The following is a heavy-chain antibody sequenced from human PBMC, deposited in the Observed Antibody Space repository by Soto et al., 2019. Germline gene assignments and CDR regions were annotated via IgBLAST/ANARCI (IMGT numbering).Heavy chain of an antibody. V-gene: IGHV4-39*01. J-gene: IGHJ4*02. CDR3: AGADTAMHNPFNY. Sequence: SETLSLTCTVSGGSISISSYYWGCIRQPPGKGLEWIGSIYYSGSTYYNPSLKSRVTISVDTSKNQFSLKLSSVTAADTAVYYCAGADTAMHNPFNYWGQGTLVTVSS. D-gene: IGHD5-18*01. CDR1: GGSISISSYY. CDR2: IYYSGST.